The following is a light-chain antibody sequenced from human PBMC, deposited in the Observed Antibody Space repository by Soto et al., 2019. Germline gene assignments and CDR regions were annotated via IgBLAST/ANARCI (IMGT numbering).Light chain of an antibody. Sequence: DIVMTQSPDSLAVSLGERATIDCTSSQRLLYSPNNKNYLAWHQQKPGQPPKLLIYWASTRESGVPDRFTGSGSGTDFTLAISSLQAEDVAVYYCQQYYDAPQTFGRGTKVEIK. CDR1: QRLLYSPNNKNY. CDR3: QQYYDAPQT. CDR2: WAS. J-gene: IGKJ1*01. V-gene: IGKV4-1*01.